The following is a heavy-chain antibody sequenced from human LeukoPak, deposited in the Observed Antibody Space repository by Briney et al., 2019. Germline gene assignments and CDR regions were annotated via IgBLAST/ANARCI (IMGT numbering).Heavy chain of an antibody. D-gene: IGHD2-21*02. J-gene: IGHJ2*01. CDR2: ITYNSGTI. Sequence: PGGSLRLSCAASGFTFRSYAMQWVRQAPGKGLEWVSYITYNSGTIFYADSVKGRFTISRDYSKNTLYLQMNNLRAEDTAVYYCASPSAERTAIKGWYFDVWGRGTLVTVSS. CDR1: GFTFRSYA. CDR3: ASPSAERTAIKGWYFDV. V-gene: IGHV3-48*01.